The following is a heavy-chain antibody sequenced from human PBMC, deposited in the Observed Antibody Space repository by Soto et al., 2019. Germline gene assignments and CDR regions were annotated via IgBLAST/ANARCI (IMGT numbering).Heavy chain of an antibody. J-gene: IGHJ6*02. D-gene: IGHD3-10*01. CDR1: GYPFTGAY. CDR3: ARDFTTRSYGVDV. Sequence: DSVKVSCKASGYPFTGAYIHCVRKATGQGLEWVGCINPNSGGTEFAQKFQGRVTVTRETSITTVYXEMNRLRSDDTGVYYCARDFTTRSYGVDVWRQGTSVAVSS. V-gene: IGHV1-2*02. CDR2: INPNSGGT.